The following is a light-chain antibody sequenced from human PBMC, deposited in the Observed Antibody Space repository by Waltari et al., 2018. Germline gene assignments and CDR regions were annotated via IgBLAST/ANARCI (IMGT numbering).Light chain of an antibody. CDR1: MSNLGSNY. CDR2: RNN. Sequence: QSVLTQPPSASGTPGQRPSISCSGSMSNLGSNYRYWYPHFPGTAPKLLIYRNNQRPSGVPDRFSASKYGTSASLAIDGLRSEDEAVYYCASWDESHYVFGTGTTVTVL. CDR3: ASWDESHYV. J-gene: IGLJ1*01. V-gene: IGLV1-47*01.